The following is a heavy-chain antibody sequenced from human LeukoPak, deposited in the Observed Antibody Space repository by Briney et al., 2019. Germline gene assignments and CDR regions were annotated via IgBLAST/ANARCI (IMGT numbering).Heavy chain of an antibody. CDR2: INPNSGGT. V-gene: IGHV1-2*02. D-gene: IGHD3-22*01. Sequence: GASVKVSCKASGYTFTGYYMHWVRQAPGQGLEWMGWINPNSGGTNYAQKFQGRVTMTRDTSISTAYMELSRLRSDDTAVYYCARGSRYYYDSSGYLDYWGQGTLVTVSS. CDR1: GYTFTGYY. CDR3: ARGSRYYYDSSGYLDY. J-gene: IGHJ4*02.